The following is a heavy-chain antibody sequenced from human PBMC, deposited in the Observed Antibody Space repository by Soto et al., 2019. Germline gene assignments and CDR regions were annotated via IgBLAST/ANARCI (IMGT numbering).Heavy chain of an antibody. V-gene: IGHV4-31*03. CDR1: GGSISSGGYY. CDR3: ARDRVEWFGEYLYGMDV. CDR2: IYYSGST. Sequence: QVQLQESGPGLVKPSQTLSLTCTVSGGSISSGGYYWSWIRQHPGKGLEWIGYIYYSGSTYYNPSLKSRVTISVDTSKNQFSLKRSSVTAADTAVYYCARDRVEWFGEYLYGMDVWGQGTTVTVSS. D-gene: IGHD3-10*01. J-gene: IGHJ6*02.